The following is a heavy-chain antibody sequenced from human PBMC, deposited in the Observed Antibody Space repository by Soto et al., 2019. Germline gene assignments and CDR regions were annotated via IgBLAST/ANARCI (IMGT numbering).Heavy chain of an antibody. Sequence: EVHLVESGGGLVQPGESLRLSCAASGFTFSPFWMHWVRQAPGKGLEWVSHMNADGSTTLYADSVKGRFTISRDNAKNTLYLQMKSLRAGDTAVYYCVRDRGHPDSFDIWGQGTMVTVSS. D-gene: IGHD3-10*01. J-gene: IGHJ3*02. CDR2: MNADGSTT. CDR1: GFTFSPFW. V-gene: IGHV3-74*01. CDR3: VRDRGHPDSFDI.